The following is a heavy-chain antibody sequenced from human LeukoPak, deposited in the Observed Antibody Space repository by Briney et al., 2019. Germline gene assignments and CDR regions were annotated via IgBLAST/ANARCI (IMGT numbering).Heavy chain of an antibody. CDR3: ARRSGCSGVFCGVGTCKDKFGP. V-gene: IGHV1-18*01. CDR2: ISAYNGNT. J-gene: IGHJ5*01. D-gene: IGHD3-10*02. CDR1: GYTFTSYG. Sequence: GASVKVSCKASGYTFTSYGISWVRQAPGQGLEWMGWISAYNGNTNYAQKLQGRVTMTTDTSTSTAYMELRSLRSDDTAVYYCARRSGCSGVFCGVGTCKDKFGPWGQGTL.